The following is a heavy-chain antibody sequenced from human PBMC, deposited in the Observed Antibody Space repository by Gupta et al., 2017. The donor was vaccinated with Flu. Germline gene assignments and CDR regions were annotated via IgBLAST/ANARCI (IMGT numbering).Heavy chain of an antibody. V-gene: IGHV4-39*02. CDR3: ARERSAWPNWLDP. J-gene: IGHJ5*02. Sequence: IRQPPGNGLECIASLYYGGGTYDNPSLKSRVTISLDTSETQFSLNLYSVTAADTALYYCARERSAWPNWLDPWGQGTLVTVSS. CDR2: LYYGGGT. D-gene: IGHD6-19*01.